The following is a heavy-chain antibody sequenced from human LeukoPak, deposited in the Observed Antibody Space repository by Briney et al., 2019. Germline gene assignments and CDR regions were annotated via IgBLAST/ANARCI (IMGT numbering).Heavy chain of an antibody. V-gene: IGHV3-30*03. CDR3: ARVRSGTFDY. J-gene: IGHJ4*02. CDR1: GLTFSGYD. CDR2: ISYDGSNK. D-gene: IGHD2-15*01. Sequence: GGSLRLSCAASGLTFSGYDIHWVRQAPGKGLEWVAVISYDGSNKYYADSVKGRFTISRDNSKNTLYLQMTSLRAEDTAVYYCARVRSGTFDYWGQGTLVTVSS.